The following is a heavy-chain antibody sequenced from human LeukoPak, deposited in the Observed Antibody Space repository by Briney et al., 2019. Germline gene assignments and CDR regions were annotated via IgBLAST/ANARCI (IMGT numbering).Heavy chain of an antibody. Sequence: SETLSLTCTASSGSVNSGSYYWGWIRQYPEKGLEWIGYIYYSGGTYYNPSLKSRLTISVDTSKNQFSLRLNSVTAADTAVYYCASLHYYNRSFDYWGQGTLVTVSS. CDR2: IYYSGGT. J-gene: IGHJ4*02. V-gene: IGHV4-31*03. CDR1: SGSVNSGSYY. CDR3: ASLHYYNRSFDY. D-gene: IGHD3-22*01.